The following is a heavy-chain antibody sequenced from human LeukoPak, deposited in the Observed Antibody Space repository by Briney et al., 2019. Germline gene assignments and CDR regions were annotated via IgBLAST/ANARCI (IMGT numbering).Heavy chain of an antibody. J-gene: IGHJ3*02. Sequence: GGSLRLSCAASGFTVSSNYMSWVRQAPGKGLEWVSVIYSGDSTYYADSVKGRFTISRDNSKNTLYLQMNSLRAEDTAVYYCASSPGDIVVVPAAIGAFDIWGQGTMVTVSS. V-gene: IGHV3-53*01. CDR1: GFTVSSNY. CDR3: ASSPGDIVVVPAAIGAFDI. D-gene: IGHD2-2*01. CDR2: IYSGDST.